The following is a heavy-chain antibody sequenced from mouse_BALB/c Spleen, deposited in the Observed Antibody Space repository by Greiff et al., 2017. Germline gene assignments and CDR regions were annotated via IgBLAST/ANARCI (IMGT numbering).Heavy chain of an antibody. J-gene: IGHJ4*01. Sequence: VMLVESGGGLVKPGGSLKLSCAASGFTFSSYAMSWVRQSPEKRLEWVAEISSGGSYTYYPDTVTGRFTISRDNAKNTLYLEMSSLRSEDTAMYYCARAGGSSYDAMDYWGQGTSVTVSS. CDR1: GFTFSSYA. V-gene: IGHV5-9-4*01. CDR3: ARAGGSSYDAMDY. CDR2: ISSGGSYT. D-gene: IGHD1-1*01.